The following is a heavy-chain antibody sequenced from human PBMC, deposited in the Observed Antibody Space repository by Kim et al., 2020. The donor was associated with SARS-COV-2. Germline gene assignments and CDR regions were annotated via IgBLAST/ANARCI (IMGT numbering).Heavy chain of an antibody. CDR2: ISSSRYI. Sequence: GGSLRLSCAASGFTFSSYSMNWVRQAPGKGLEWVSSISSSRYIYYADSVKGRFTVFRDNAKNSLYLQMNSLRAEDTAVYYCARDGQFLEWLSPWYYYYYMVVWGKGATVTVSS. J-gene: IGHJ6*03. CDR3: ARDGQFLEWLSPWYYYYYMVV. CDR1: GFTFSSYS. V-gene: IGHV3-21*01. D-gene: IGHD3-3*01.